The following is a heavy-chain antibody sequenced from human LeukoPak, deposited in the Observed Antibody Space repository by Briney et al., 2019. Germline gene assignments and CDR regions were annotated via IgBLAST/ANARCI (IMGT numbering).Heavy chain of an antibody. J-gene: IGHJ4*02. D-gene: IGHD6-19*01. V-gene: IGHV1-18*01. CDR3: ARALAVAGSPPVTPLLS. Sequence: GASVKVSCKTSGYSENFYGITWVRQVAGQGLEWMGWISAQHGQTEYAPNSQDRVTMTTDTYTNTAYMELRSLRSEDTAVYYCARALAVAGSPPVTPLLSWGQGTLVTVSS. CDR2: ISAQHGQT. CDR1: GYSENFYG.